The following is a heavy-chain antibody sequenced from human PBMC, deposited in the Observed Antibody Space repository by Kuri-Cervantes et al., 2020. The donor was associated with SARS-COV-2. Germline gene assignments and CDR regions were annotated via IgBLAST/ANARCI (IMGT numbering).Heavy chain of an antibody. V-gene: IGHV1-18*01. Sequence: ASVKVSCKASGYTFTSYGISWVRQAPGQGLEWMGWISAYNGNTNYAQKLQGRVTMTTDISTSTAYMELRSLRSDDTAVYYCARPRGIVVVPAAMGGAFDIWGQGTTVTVSS. CDR3: ARPRGIVVVPAAMGGAFDI. D-gene: IGHD2-2*01. CDR1: GYTFTSYG. J-gene: IGHJ3*02. CDR2: ISAYNGNT.